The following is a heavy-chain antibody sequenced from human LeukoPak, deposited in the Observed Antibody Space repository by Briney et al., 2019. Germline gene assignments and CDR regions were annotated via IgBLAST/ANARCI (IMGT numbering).Heavy chain of an antibody. V-gene: IGHV1-69*13. D-gene: IGHD3-10*01. Sequence: SVKVSCKASGGTFSSYAISWVRQAPGQGLEWMGGVIPIFGTASYAQKFQGRVTITADESTSTAYMELSSLRSEDTAVYYCASSGEAQLYYYYMDVWGKGTTVTVSS. CDR3: ASSGEAQLYYYYMDV. CDR2: VIPIFGTA. J-gene: IGHJ6*03. CDR1: GGTFSSYA.